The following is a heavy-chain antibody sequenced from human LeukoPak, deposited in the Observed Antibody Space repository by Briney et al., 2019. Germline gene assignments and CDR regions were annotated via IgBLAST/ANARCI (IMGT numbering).Heavy chain of an antibody. CDR2: IYTSGST. J-gene: IGHJ6*03. V-gene: IGHV4-4*07. CDR1: GGSISSYY. D-gene: IGHD1-1*01. Sequence: PSETLSLTCTVSGGSISSYYWSWIRQPAGKGLEWIGRIYTSGSTNHNPSLKSRVTMSVDTSKNQFFLKLSSVTAADTAVYYCASKTTTLGYYYYYYMDVWGKGTTVTVSS. CDR3: ASKTTTLGYYYYYYMDV.